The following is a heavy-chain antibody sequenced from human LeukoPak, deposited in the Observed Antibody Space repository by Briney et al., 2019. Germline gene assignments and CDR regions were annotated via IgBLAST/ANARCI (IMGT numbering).Heavy chain of an antibody. CDR3: ARSLEGSSTSCPPPDY. D-gene: IGHD2-2*01. J-gene: IGHJ4*02. Sequence: SETLSLTCTVSGSSISSGSYYWSWIRQPAGKGLEWIGRIYTSGSTNYNPSLKSRVTMSVDTSKNQFSLKLSSVTAADTAVYYCARSLEGSSTSCPPPDYWGQGTLVTVSS. V-gene: IGHV4-61*02. CDR1: GSSISSGSYY. CDR2: IYTSGST.